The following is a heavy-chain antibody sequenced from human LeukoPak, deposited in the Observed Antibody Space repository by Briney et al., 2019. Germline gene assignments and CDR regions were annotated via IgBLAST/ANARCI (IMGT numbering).Heavy chain of an antibody. V-gene: IGHV3-48*03. CDR1: GFTFSSYE. CDR3: ARGHLGYSGGSDN. J-gene: IGHJ4*02. CDR2: ISSSGSTI. D-gene: IGHD6-19*01. Sequence: GGSLRLSCAASGFTFSSYEMNWVRQAPGKGLEWVSYISSSGSTIYYADSVKGRFTISRDNAKNSLYLQMNSLRAEDTAVYFCARGHLGYSGGSDNWGQGTLVTVSS.